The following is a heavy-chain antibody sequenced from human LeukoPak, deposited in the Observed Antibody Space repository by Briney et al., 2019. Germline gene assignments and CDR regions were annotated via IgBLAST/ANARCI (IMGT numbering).Heavy chain of an antibody. CDR3: ARGQWLADY. CDR2: INHSGST. D-gene: IGHD6-19*01. Sequence: SETLSLTCTVYGGSFSGYYWSWIRQPPGKGLEWIGEINHSGSTNYNPSLKSRVTISVDTSKNQSSLKLSSVTAADTAVYYCARGQWLADYWGQGTLVTVSS. V-gene: IGHV4-34*01. J-gene: IGHJ4*02. CDR1: GGSFSGYY.